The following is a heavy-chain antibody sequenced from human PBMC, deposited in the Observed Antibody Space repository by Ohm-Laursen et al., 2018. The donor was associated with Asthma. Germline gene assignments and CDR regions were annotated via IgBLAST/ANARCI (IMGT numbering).Heavy chain of an antibody. CDR3: ARIGPEWELPGREYSLIH. D-gene: IGHD1-26*01. V-gene: IGHV3-69-1*01. CDR2: ISSSSTI. CDR1: GFTFSDYY. J-gene: IGHJ1*01. Sequence: SLRLSCAASGFTFSDYYMNWVRQAPGKGLEWVSSISSSSTIYYADSVKGRFTISRDNAKNSLYLQMSSLRAEDTAVYYCARIGPEWELPGREYSLIHWGQGTLVTVSS.